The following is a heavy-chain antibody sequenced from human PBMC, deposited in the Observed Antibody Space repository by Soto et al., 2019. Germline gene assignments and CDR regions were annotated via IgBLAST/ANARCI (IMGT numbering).Heavy chain of an antibody. V-gene: IGHV3-9*01. CDR2: ISWNSGSI. Sequence: PGGSLRLSCAASGFTFDDYAMHWVRQAPGKGLEWVSGISWNSGSIGYADSVKGRFTISRDNAKNSPYLQMNSLRAEDTALYYCAKDMGTAMVTVGFDYWGQGTLVTVSS. CDR3: AKDMGTAMVTVGFDY. D-gene: IGHD5-18*01. J-gene: IGHJ4*02. CDR1: GFTFDDYA.